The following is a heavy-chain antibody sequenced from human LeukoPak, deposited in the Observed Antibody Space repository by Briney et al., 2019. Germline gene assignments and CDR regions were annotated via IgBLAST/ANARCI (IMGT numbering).Heavy chain of an antibody. J-gene: IGHJ3*02. D-gene: IGHD6-6*01. CDR2: IYHSGST. Sequence: SQTLSLTCAVSGGSISSGGYSWSWIRQPPGKGLEWIGYIYHSGSTYYNPSLKSRVTISVDRSKNQISLKLSSVTAADTAVYYCAREAARPEDAFDIWGQGTMVTVSS. CDR3: AREAARPEDAFDI. CDR1: GGSISSGGYS. V-gene: IGHV4-30-2*01.